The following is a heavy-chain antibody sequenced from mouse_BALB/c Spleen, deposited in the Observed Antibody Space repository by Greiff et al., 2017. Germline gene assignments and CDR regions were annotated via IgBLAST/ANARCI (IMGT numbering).Heavy chain of an antibody. D-gene: IGHD1-2*01. V-gene: IGHV7-3*02. CDR3: AQHSVSAYYFDY. Sequence: EVKVEESGGGLVQPGGSLRLSCATSGFTFTDYYMSWVRQPPGKALEWLGFIRNKANGYTTEYSASVKGRFTISRDNSQSILYLQMNTLRAEDSATYYCAQHSVSAYYFDYWGQGTTLTVSS. CDR1: GFTFTDYY. CDR2: IRNKANGYTT. J-gene: IGHJ2*01.